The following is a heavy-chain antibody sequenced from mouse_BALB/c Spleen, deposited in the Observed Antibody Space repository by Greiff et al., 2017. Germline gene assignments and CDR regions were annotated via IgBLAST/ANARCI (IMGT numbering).Heavy chain of an antibody. V-gene: IGHV1-63*02. CDR1: GYTFTNYW. D-gene: IGHD1-1*01. CDR3: ARRDYYGSSYFDY. CDR2: IYPGGGYT. Sequence: SGPELVRPGTSVKISCKASGYTFTNYWLGWVKQRPGHGLEWIGDIYPGGGYTNYNEKFKGKATLTADTSSSTAYMQLSSLTSEDSAVYFCARRDYYGSSYFDYWGQGTTLTVSS. J-gene: IGHJ2*01.